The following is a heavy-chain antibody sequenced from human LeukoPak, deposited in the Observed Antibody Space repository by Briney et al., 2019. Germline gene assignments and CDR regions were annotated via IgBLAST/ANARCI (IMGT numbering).Heavy chain of an antibody. D-gene: IGHD6-13*01. CDR2: ISSSGSAT. V-gene: IGHV3-11*04. Sequence: GGSLRLSCAASGFTFNDYYITWIRQAPGKGLEWVSYISSSGSATYYADSVKGRFTISRDNSKNTLYLQMNSLRTEDTAVYYCARGDKQLVFNRNKGGFDPWGQGTLVTVSS. J-gene: IGHJ5*02. CDR3: ARGDKQLVFNRNKGGFDP. CDR1: GFTFNDYY.